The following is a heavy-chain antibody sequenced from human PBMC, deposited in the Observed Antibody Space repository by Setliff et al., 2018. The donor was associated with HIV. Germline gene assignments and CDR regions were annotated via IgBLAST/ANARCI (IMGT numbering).Heavy chain of an antibody. J-gene: IGHJ3*02. CDR1: GYTFTGFY. V-gene: IGHV1-18*04. D-gene: IGHD1-26*01. CDR2: ISNYNGNT. CDR3: ARASGGNSVENGFDI. Sequence: ASVKVSCKSSGYTFTGFYIHWVRQAPGQGLEWMGWISNYNGNTNYAQKFHGRVTMTTDTSTRTAYMEMRGLTYDDTAVYYCARASGGNSVENGFDIWGQGTMVTVSS.